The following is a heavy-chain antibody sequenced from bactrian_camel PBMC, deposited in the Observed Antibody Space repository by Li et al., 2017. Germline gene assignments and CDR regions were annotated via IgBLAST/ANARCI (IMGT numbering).Heavy chain of an antibody. V-gene: IGHV3S5*01. CDR1: GFTFSNYY. CDR3: GKDPVSGGVGTWLPDFGS. Sequence: QVQLVESGGDLVQPGGSLRLSCAASGFTFSNYYTSWVRQAPEKGLEWVSVIYSDGTNTFYADSVKGRFTVSRNNAKNTLYLQLNSLKTEDTAMYYCGKDPVSGGVGTWLPDFGSRGQGTQVTVS. J-gene: IGHJ4*01. CDR2: IYSDGTNT. D-gene: IGHD2*01.